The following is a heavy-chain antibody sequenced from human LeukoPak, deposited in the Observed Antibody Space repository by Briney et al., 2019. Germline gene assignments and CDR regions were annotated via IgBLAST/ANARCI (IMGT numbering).Heavy chain of an antibody. CDR1: GYTFTSYG. J-gene: IGHJ6*03. V-gene: IGHV1-18*01. CDR2: ISAYNGNT. CDR3: ASCGYYYGSGRAYYYYMDV. D-gene: IGHD3-10*01. Sequence: ASVKVSCKASGYTFTSYGISWVRQAPGQGLEWMGWISAYNGNTNYAQKLQGRVTMTTDTSTTTAYMELRSLRSEDTAVYYCASCGYYYGSGRAYYYYMDVWGKGTTVTVSS.